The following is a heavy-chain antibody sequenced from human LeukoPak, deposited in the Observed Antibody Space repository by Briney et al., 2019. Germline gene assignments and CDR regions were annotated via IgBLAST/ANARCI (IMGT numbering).Heavy chain of an antibody. CDR3: ARVSERGYSGYGEYDY. J-gene: IGHJ4*02. CDR2: IYPGDSDT. V-gene: IGHV5-51*01. D-gene: IGHD5-12*01. CDR1: GYSFTSYL. Sequence: GESLKISCKGSGYSFTSYLIGWVRQMPGKGLEWMGIIYPGDSDTRYSPSFQGQVTISADKSISTAYLQWSSLKASDTAMYYCARVSERGYSGYGEYDYWGQGTLVTVSS.